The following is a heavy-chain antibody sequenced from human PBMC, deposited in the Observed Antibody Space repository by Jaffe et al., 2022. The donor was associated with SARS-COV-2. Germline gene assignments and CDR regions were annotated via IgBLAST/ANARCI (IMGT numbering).Heavy chain of an antibody. Sequence: EVQLVESGGDLVQPGGSLRLACVASGFTFSDHYMDWVRQAPGKGLEWVGRIRKKANGYTTEYAASVKGRFTISRDDSKNSLYLQMSSLKTEDTAVYYCARSTEFTLGGGIFRNYMDVWGKGTTVTVSS. CDR2: IRKKANGYTT. CDR1: GFTFSDHY. D-gene: IGHD3-16*02. V-gene: IGHV3-72*01. CDR3: ARSTEFTLGGGIFRNYMDV. J-gene: IGHJ6*03.